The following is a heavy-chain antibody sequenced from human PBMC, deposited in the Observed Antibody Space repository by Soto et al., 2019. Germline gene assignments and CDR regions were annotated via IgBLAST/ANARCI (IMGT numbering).Heavy chain of an antibody. CDR1: GGSISNYY. Sequence: SETLSLTCTVSGGSISNYYWSWIRQPPGRGLEWIGHIFYSGSTNYNPALKSQVTISVDTSKSQFSLKMRTVTAADTAVYYCAKDSGYNYGYFRWFDPWGQGTLVTVSS. D-gene: IGHD5-18*01. J-gene: IGHJ5*02. V-gene: IGHV4-59*01. CDR3: AKDSGYNYGYFRWFDP. CDR2: IFYSGST.